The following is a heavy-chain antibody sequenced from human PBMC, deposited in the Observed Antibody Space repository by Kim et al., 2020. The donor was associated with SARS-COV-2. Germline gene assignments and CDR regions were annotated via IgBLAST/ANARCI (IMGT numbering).Heavy chain of an antibody. V-gene: IGHV3-53*01. CDR3: XTPAKXDSSDYWYFNL. D-gene: IGHD3-22*01. J-gene: IGHJ2*01. CDR2: IYTGGST. CDR1: GFTVSSNY. Sequence: GGSLRLSCAASGFTVSSNYMSWVRQAPGKGLEWVSAIYTGGSTHYADSVKGRYXLXXDNXXNMLSLQMNSLRAEDTAXYXXXTPAKXDSSDYWYFNLWGRGXXVTXXS.